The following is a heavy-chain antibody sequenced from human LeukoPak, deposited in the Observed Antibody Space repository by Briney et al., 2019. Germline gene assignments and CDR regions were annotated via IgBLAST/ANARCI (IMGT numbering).Heavy chain of an antibody. J-gene: IGHJ4*02. CDR2: ISSSGGNT. CDR1: GFTFSSYS. CDR3: AKDRPTWPIDY. Sequence: GGSLRLSCAASGFTFSSYSMRWVRQAPGKGLEWVSAISSSGGNTYYADSMKGRFTISRDNSKNTLYLQMNSLRAEDTAVYYCAKDRPTWPIDYWGQGTLVTVSS. V-gene: IGHV3-23*01. D-gene: IGHD5-12*01.